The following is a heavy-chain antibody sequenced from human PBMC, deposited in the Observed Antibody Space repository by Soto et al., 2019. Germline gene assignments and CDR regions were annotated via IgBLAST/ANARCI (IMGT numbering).Heavy chain of an antibody. CDR1: GFTFDDYT. CDR2: ISWDGGST. D-gene: IGHD5-18*01. Sequence: GGSLRLSCAASGFTFDDYTMHWVRQAPGKGLEWVSLISWDGGSTYYADSVKGRFTISRDNSKNSLYLQMNSLRTEDTALYYCAKDMGYSYGYDYYGMDVWGQGTTVTVSS. V-gene: IGHV3-43*01. CDR3: AKDMGYSYGYDYYGMDV. J-gene: IGHJ6*02.